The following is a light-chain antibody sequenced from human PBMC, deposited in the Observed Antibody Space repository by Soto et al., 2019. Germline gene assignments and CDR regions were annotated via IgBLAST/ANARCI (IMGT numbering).Light chain of an antibody. CDR1: QSVSSY. J-gene: IGKJ4*01. CDR3: HRSSDLLLT. V-gene: IGKV3-11*01. Sequence: RATLSCPASQSVSSYLAWYQQKPGQAPRLLIYDASNRATGIPARFSGSGSGTFFTLAIRILERAAVSAFLLHRSSDLLLTFGGGTKVDIK. CDR2: DAS.